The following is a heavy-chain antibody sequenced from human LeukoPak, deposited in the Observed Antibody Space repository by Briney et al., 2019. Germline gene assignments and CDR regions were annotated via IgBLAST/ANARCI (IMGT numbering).Heavy chain of an antibody. Sequence: GGSLRLSCAASGFTVSSKYMSWVRQAPGKGLEWVSAISGDGTRTYYADSVKGRFTISRDNSKNTLYLEMSSLRVEDTAIYYCAKWPEGAMDYFDYWGQGTLVTVSS. J-gene: IGHJ4*02. CDR2: ISGDGTRT. CDR1: GFTVSSKY. CDR3: AKWPEGAMDYFDY. V-gene: IGHV3-23*01. D-gene: IGHD3-16*01.